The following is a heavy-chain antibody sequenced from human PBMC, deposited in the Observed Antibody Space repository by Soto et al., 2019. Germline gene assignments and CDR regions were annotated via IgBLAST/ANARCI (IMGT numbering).Heavy chain of an antibody. V-gene: IGHV4-31*11. Sequence: SVTLSLSCAVSGGSIRSATCYLSWIRQHPGKGLEWIGYFYHSGSTYYKPSLRSRVTISLDTSKNQFSLNLRSVTDADTAIYYCAREETGNAALDIWVQGTLVTVSS. CDR3: AREETGNAALDI. D-gene: IGHD1-1*01. CDR2: FYHSGST. J-gene: IGHJ3*02. CDR1: GGSIRSATCY.